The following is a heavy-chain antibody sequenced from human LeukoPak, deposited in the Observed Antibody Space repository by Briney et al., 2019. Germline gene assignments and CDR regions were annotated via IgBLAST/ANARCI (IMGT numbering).Heavy chain of an antibody. Sequence: SETLSLTCAVYGGSFSGYYWGWIRQPPGKGLEWIGEINHSGSTNYNPSLKSRVTISVDTSKNQFSLKLSSVTAADTAVYYCARVPMVRGVIISTSFDYWGQGTLVTVSS. D-gene: IGHD3-10*01. J-gene: IGHJ4*02. CDR2: INHSGST. V-gene: IGHV4-34*01. CDR3: ARVPMVRGVIISTSFDY. CDR1: GGSFSGYY.